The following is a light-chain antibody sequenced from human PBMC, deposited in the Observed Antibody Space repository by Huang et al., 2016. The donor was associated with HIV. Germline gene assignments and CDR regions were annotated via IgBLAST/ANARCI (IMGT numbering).Light chain of an antibody. V-gene: IGKV3-11*01. Sequence: EIVLTQSPATLSLSPGERATLACRASQSVNSYVAWYQQKPGQAPRLLIYDASKRAPGIPARFRGSGSGTEFTLTMSSLGPEEFAVYYCQQRSNWPRTFGQGTKVEIK. CDR3: QQRSNWPRT. CDR1: QSVNSY. J-gene: IGKJ1*01. CDR2: DAS.